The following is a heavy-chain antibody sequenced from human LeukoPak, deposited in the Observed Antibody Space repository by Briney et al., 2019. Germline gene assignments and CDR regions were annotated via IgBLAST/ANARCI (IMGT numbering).Heavy chain of an antibody. D-gene: IGHD6-19*01. CDR3: ARDGTVAGFRYYFDY. V-gene: IGHV4-31*03. J-gene: IGHJ4*02. CDR2: IYYSGTT. Sequence: PSQTLSLTCTVSGGSISSGDFYWSWIRQHPGKGLEWIGYIYYSGTTYYSPSLKSRVTISLDTTKNQFSLKLSSVTAADTAVYYCARDGTVAGFRYYFDYWGQGTLVTVSS. CDR1: GGSISSGDFY.